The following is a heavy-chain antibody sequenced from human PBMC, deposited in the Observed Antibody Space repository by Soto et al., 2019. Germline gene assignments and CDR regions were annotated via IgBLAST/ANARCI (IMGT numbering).Heavy chain of an antibody. CDR3: AKERPYDILTGGPFDY. J-gene: IGHJ4*02. Sequence: GGSLRLSCAASGFTFSSYAMSWVRQAPGKGLEWVSAISGSGGSTYYADSVKGRFTISRDNSKNTLYLQMNSLRAEDTAVYYCAKERPYDILTGGPFDYWGQGTLVTVSS. D-gene: IGHD3-9*01. CDR1: GFTFSSYA. CDR2: ISGSGGST. V-gene: IGHV3-23*01.